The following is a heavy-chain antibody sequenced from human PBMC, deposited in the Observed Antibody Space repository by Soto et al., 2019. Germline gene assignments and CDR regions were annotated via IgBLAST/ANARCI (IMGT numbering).Heavy chain of an antibody. CDR2: IYWDDST. CDR3: VHRGPSGGFGSDNWFDP. D-gene: IGHD2-15*01. V-gene: IGHV2-5*02. J-gene: IGHJ5*02. CDR1: GFSLTTSPVA. Sequence: QITLKESGPTLVKPTQTLTLTCTFSGFSLTTSPVAVGWIRQPPGKALEWLAIIYWDDSTHYFPSLNSRLTITKDTSKNQVVLIMTNMDPVATATYYCVHRGPSGGFGSDNWFDPCAKGTLVIASS.